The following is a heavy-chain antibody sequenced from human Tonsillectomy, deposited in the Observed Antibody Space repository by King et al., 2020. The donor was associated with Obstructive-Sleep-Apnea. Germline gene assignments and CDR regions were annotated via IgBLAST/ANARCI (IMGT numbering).Heavy chain of an antibody. V-gene: IGHV4-34*01. D-gene: IGHD3-22*01. CDR2: IKHSGSP. J-gene: IGHJ4*02. Sequence: VQLQRGGAGLLKASETLSLTCAGYGGSFSGYYWSWNRQPPREGLEWIGEIKHSGSPNYNPSPKRRVTISVDTSKNQVSLKLGSVTAADTAVYYCARGWSSGYSFDYWGQGTLVTVSS. CDR1: GGSFSGYY. CDR3: ARGWSSGYSFDY.